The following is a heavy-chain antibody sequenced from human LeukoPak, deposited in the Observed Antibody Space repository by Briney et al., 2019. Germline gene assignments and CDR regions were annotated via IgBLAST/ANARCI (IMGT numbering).Heavy chain of an antibody. CDR3: ARRLTQYDCFDP. V-gene: IGHV6-1*01. Sequence: SQTLSLTCAISGDSVSSDSVTWNWIRQSPSRGLEWLGRTYYRSTWYNEYAVSVRGRITVNPDTSKNQFSLHLNSVTPEDTAVYYCARRLTQYDCFDPWGQGILVTVSS. D-gene: IGHD2-2*01. CDR2: TYYRSTWYN. J-gene: IGHJ5*02. CDR1: GDSVSSDSVT.